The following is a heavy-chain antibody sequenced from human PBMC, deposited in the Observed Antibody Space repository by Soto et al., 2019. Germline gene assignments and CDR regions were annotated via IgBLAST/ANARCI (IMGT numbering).Heavy chain of an antibody. D-gene: IGHD6-13*01. CDR2: ISGYNGNT. J-gene: IGHJ1*01. Sequence: ASVKVSCKASAYIFSNYCISCLRQAPGQGPERMGWISGYNGNTKYAQTLQGRVSMNKDTSTSTAYMEVRSLRSDDTAVYYCARGGSSWSAEYYQHWGQGTLVTVS. V-gene: IGHV1-18*01. CDR1: AYIFSNYC. CDR3: ARGGSSWSAEYYQH.